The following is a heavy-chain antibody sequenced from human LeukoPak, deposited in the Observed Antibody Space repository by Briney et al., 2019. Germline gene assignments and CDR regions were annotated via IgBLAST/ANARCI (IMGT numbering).Heavy chain of an antibody. CDR1: GFTFSSYS. CDR2: ISSSSSYI. V-gene: IGHV3-21*01. J-gene: IGHJ3*02. CDR3: ARDPSDAFDI. Sequence: GSLRLSCAASGFTFSSYSMNWVRQAPGKGLEWVSSISSSSSYIYYADSVKGRFTISRDNAKNSLYLQMSSLRAEDTAVYYCARDPSDAFDIWGQGTMVTVSS.